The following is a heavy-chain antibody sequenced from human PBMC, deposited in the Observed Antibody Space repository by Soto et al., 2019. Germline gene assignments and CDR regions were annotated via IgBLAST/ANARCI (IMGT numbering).Heavy chain of an antibody. CDR1: GFTLSFYW. V-gene: IGHV3-7*02. Sequence: PGGSLRLSCAASGFTLSFYWMSWVRQAPGKGLEWVANIKQDGSEKYYVDSVKGRFTISRDNAKNSLYLQMNSLRAEDTAVYYCATSNLARSGSDTHRWGQGTLVTVSS. D-gene: IGHD3-10*01. CDR2: IKQDGSEK. CDR3: ATSNLARSGSDTHR. J-gene: IGHJ5*02.